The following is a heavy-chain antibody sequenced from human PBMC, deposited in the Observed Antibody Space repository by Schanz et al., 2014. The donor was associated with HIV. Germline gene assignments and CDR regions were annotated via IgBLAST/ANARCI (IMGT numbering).Heavy chain of an antibody. CDR2: ISESGGRT. CDR3: ARVFGRTYGLPDY. Sequence: EVQLLESGGGLVQPGGSLRLSCAVSGFTITSYGMSWVRQAPVKGLEWVSSISESGGRTYYADSVNGRFTISRDNARTSLYLQMNSLRAEDTAVYYCARVFGRTYGLPDYWGQGTLVTVSS. J-gene: IGHJ4*02. V-gene: IGHV3-23*01. D-gene: IGHD3-10*01. CDR1: GFTITSYG.